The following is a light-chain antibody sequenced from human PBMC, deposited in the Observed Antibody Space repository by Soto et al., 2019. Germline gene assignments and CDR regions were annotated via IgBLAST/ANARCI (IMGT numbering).Light chain of an antibody. Sequence: QSVLTQPRSVSGSPGQSVTISCTGTSSDVGGYNYVSWYQQHPGKAPKLMIYDVSKRPSGVPDRFSVSKSGNTASLTISGLQAEDEADYYCCSYAGSYRYVFGTGTKVTVL. CDR1: SSDVGGYNY. V-gene: IGLV2-11*01. CDR2: DVS. CDR3: CSYAGSYRYV. J-gene: IGLJ1*01.